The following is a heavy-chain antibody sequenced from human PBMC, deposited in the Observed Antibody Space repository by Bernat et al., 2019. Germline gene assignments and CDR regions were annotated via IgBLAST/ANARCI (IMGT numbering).Heavy chain of an antibody. V-gene: IGHV3-30*01. J-gene: IGHJ6*03. Sequence: QVQLVESGGGVVQPGRSLRLSCAASGFTFSSYAMHWVRQAPGKGLEWVAVISYDGSNKYYADSVKGRFTISRDNSKNTLYLQMNSLRAEDTAVYYCARDGSSTSYYYMDVWGQGTTVTVSS. CDR2: ISYDGSNK. CDR3: ARDGSSTSYYYMDV. D-gene: IGHD2-2*01. CDR1: GFTFSSYA.